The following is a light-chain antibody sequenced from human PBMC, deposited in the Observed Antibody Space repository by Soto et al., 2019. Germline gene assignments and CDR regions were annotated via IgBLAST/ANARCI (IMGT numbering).Light chain of an antibody. J-gene: IGKJ2*01. V-gene: IGKV3-15*01. CDR2: DAS. CDR1: QSVSSN. CDR3: QQYDNWPPYT. Sequence: EIVMTQSPATLSVSPGERATLSCRASQSVSSNSAWYQQKPGQAPRLLIYDASTRASGIPARFSGSGSGTEFTLTISSLQSEDFAVYDCQQYDNWPPYTFGQGTKLEIK.